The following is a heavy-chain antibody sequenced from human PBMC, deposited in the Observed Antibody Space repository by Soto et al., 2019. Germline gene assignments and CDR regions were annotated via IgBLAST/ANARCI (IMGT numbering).Heavy chain of an antibody. V-gene: IGHV3-11*01. Sequence: GGSLRLSCAASGFTVSDYYMFWIRQAPGKGVEWVSYISSSGSTIYYADSVKGRFTISRDNAKNSLYLQMSSLRAEDTAVYYCARTGSGWDFDYWGQGTMVTVSS. J-gene: IGHJ4*02. CDR1: GFTVSDYY. D-gene: IGHD6-19*01. CDR2: ISSSGSTI. CDR3: ARTGSGWDFDY.